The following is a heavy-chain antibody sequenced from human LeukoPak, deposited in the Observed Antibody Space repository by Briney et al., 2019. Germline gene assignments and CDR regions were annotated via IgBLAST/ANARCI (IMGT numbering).Heavy chain of an antibody. CDR1: GFTFSSYW. V-gene: IGHV3-74*01. CDR3: VRDVWGDRDGFFEY. J-gene: IGHJ4*03. D-gene: IGHD2-21*01. Sequence: PGGSLRLSCAASGFTFSSYWMHWVRQAPGKGLVWVSRINLDGRSTSYPDSVKGRFTVSGDNAKNTLYLQMNSLRAEGTAVYYCVRDVWGDRDGFFEYWGQGALVTVSS. CDR2: INLDGRST.